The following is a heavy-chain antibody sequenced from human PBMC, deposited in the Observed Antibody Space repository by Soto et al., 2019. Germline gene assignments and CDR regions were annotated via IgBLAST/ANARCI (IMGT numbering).Heavy chain of an antibody. D-gene: IGHD3-10*01. CDR3: ARAGSGSYYNNWFDP. CDR1: GGSLSSGNYY. J-gene: IGHJ5*02. CDR2: IYYSGST. V-gene: IGHV4-31*03. Sequence: QVQLQESGPGLVKPSQTLSLSCSVSGGSLSSGNYYWSWIRQHPGKGLEWIGSIYYSGSTYYNPSLKSRVTISVEMSKNQFSLKLISATAADTAVYYCARAGSGSYYNNWFDPWGQGTLVTVSS.